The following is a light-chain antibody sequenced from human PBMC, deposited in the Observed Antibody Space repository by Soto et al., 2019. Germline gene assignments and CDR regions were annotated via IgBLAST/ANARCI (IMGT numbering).Light chain of an antibody. CDR1: QRVSSN. CDR2: DTS. Sequence: EIVMTQSPATLSLSAGERATLSCMASQRVSSNLAWYQQKPGQTPRLLIYDTSTRATGVPARFSGSRSGTEFTLTINSLQSEDFAVYYCQRYNNWPLTFGGGTKGDIK. J-gene: IGKJ4*01. CDR3: QRYNNWPLT. V-gene: IGKV3-15*01.